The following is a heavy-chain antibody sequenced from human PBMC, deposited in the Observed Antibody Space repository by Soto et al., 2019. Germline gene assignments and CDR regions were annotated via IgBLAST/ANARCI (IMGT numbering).Heavy chain of an antibody. Sequence: ASVKVSCKASGYTFTSYGISWVRQAPGQGLEWMGWISAYNGNTNYAQKLQGRVTMTTDTSTSTAYMELRSLRSDDTAVYYCARVMPVVVVARWFDPWGQGTLVTSPQ. CDR1: GYTFTSYG. J-gene: IGHJ5*02. CDR2: ISAYNGNT. V-gene: IGHV1-18*01. CDR3: ARVMPVVVVARWFDP. D-gene: IGHD2-15*01.